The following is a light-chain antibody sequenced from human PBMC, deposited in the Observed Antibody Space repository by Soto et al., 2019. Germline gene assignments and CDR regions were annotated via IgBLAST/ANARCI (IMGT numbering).Light chain of an antibody. Sequence: QSALTQPASVSGSPGQSIIISCTGTSSDTGGYNYVSWYQQHPGKAPKLMIYEVSNRPSGVSNRFSGSKSGNTASLTISGLQAEDEADYYCSSYTSSTTWVFGGGTKLTGL. CDR1: SSDTGGYNY. J-gene: IGLJ3*02. V-gene: IGLV2-14*01. CDR2: EVS. CDR3: SSYTSSTTWV.